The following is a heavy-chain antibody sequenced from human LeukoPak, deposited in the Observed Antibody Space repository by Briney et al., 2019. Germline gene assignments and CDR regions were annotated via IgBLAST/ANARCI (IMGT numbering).Heavy chain of an antibody. CDR3: AKDQAPRAARVIYFDY. Sequence: GGSLRLSCAASGFTFTTYWMSWVRQAPGKVLEWVANINQDGSEKYYVDSVKGRFIISRDNSKNTLYLHMDSLRVEDTALYFCAKDQAPRAARVIYFDYWGQGNLVTVSS. CDR1: GFTFTTYW. J-gene: IGHJ4*02. V-gene: IGHV3-7*03. CDR2: INQDGSEK. D-gene: IGHD2-15*01.